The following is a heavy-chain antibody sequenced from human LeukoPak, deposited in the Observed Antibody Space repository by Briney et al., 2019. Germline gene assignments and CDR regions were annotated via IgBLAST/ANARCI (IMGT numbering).Heavy chain of an antibody. D-gene: IGHD3-3*01. J-gene: IGHJ4*02. CDR3: ARYSDFWSGYYPGYFDY. CDR1: GGSISSGDYY. V-gene: IGHV4-30-4*08. CDR2: IYYSGST. Sequence: SETLSLTCTVSGGSISSGDYYWSWIRQPPGKGLEWIGYIYYSGSTYYNPSLKSRVTISVDTSKNQFSLKLSSVTAADTAVYYCARYSDFWSGYYPGYFDYWGQGTLVTVSS.